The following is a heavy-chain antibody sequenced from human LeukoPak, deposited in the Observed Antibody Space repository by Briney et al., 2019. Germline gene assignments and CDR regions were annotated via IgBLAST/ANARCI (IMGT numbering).Heavy chain of an antibody. Sequence: GGSLRLSCAASGFTFSSYWMSWVRQAPGKGLEWVANIKQDGSEKYYVDSVKGRFTISRDNAKNSLYLQMNSLRAEDTAVYYCARDREGGWYYFDYWGQGTLVTVSS. V-gene: IGHV3-7*01. CDR1: GFTFSSYW. CDR2: IKQDGSEK. CDR3: ARDREGGWYYFDY. J-gene: IGHJ4*02. D-gene: IGHD6-19*01.